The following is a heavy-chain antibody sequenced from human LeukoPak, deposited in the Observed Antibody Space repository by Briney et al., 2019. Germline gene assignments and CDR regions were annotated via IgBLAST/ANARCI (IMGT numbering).Heavy chain of an antibody. D-gene: IGHD2-21*01. CDR3: ATTDKNRYYINV. J-gene: IGHJ6*01. CDR2: MYYSGTT. CDR1: GNSINIYS. Sequence: SETLSLTCTVSGNSINIYSWNWIRQSPEKGLEWIAYMYYSGTTNYNPSLENRAAISLDLSRHQFSLRLSSVTAADTAVYFCATTDKNRYYINVWGPGTTVIVSS. V-gene: IGHV4-59*12.